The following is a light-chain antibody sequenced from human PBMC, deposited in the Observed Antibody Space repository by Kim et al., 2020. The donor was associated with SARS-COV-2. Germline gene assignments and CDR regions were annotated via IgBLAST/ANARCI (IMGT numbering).Light chain of an antibody. CDR1: QSVRSW. V-gene: IGKV1-12*01. J-gene: IGKJ4*01. Sequence: ASVGDRVTSTCRASQSVRSWLAWYQQKPGKTPTRLMYSASSLESGVPSRFSGSGFGTDLTLTISSLQPEDVATYFCQQAHRFPLTFGGGTKVDIK. CDR2: SAS. CDR3: QQAHRFPLT.